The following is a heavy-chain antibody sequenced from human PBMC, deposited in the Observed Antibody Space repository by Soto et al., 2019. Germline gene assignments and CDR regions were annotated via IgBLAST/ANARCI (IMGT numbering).Heavy chain of an antibody. V-gene: IGHV1-69*13. D-gene: IGHD3-22*01. Sequence: SVKVSCKASGGTFSSYAISWVRQAPGQGLEWMGGIIPIFGTANYAQKFQGRVTITADESTSTAYMELSSLRSEDTAVYYCARTYYYDSSGYYFGNYFDYWGQGTLVTVSS. CDR1: GGTFSSYA. J-gene: IGHJ4*02. CDR3: ARTYYYDSSGYYFGNYFDY. CDR2: IIPIFGTA.